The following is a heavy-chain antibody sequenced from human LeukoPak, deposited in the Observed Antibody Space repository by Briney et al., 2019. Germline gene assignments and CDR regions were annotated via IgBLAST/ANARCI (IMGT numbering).Heavy chain of an antibody. CDR1: GGSISSYY. D-gene: IGHD3-10*01. CDR3: ARDGWFGELGP. V-gene: IGHV4-59*12. J-gene: IGHJ5*02. Sequence: SETLSLTCTVSGGSISSYYWSWIRQPPGKGLEWIAYIYYSGSTNYNPSLKSRVTMSVDTSKNQFSLKLSSVTAADTAVYYCARDGWFGELGPWGQGTLVTVSS. CDR2: IYYSGST.